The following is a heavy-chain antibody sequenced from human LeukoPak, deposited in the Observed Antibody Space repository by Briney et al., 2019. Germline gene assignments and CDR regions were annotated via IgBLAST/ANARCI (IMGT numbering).Heavy chain of an antibody. CDR3: ARDIVVVPAAKHGGDAFDI. CDR2: INPSGGST. Sequence: ASVKVSCKASGYTFTSYYMHWVRQAPGQGLEWMGIINPSGGSTSYAQKFQGRVTMTRDTSTSTVYMELSSLRSEDTAVYYCARDIVVVPAAKHGGDAFDIWGQGTMVTVSS. J-gene: IGHJ3*02. V-gene: IGHV1-46*01. D-gene: IGHD2-2*01. CDR1: GYTFTSYY.